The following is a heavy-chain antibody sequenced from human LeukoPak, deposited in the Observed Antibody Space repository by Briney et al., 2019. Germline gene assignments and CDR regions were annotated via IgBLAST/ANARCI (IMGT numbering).Heavy chain of an antibody. CDR2: INWNGGST. V-gene: IGHV3-20*04. D-gene: IGHD3-22*01. CDR1: GFTFGSYA. J-gene: IGHJ4*02. CDR3: ARDHVYYDSSGLTRYYFDY. Sequence: GSLRLSCAASGFTFGSYAVTWVRQAPGKGLEWVSGINWNGGSTGYADSVKGRFTISRDNAKNSLYLQMNSLRAEDTALYYCARDHVYYDSSGLTRYYFDYWGQGTLVTVSS.